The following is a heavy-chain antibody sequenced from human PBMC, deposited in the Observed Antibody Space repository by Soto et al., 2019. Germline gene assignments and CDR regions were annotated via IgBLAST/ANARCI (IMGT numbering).Heavy chain of an antibody. CDR2: ISSSSSTI. J-gene: IGHJ4*02. Sequence: EVQLMESGGGLVQPGGSLRLSCAASGFTFSSYSMNWVRQAPGKGLEWVSYISSSSSTIYYADSVKGRFTISRDNAKNSLYLQMNSLRAEDTAVYYCARDPDGDYWGQGTLVTVSS. CDR1: GFTFSSYS. CDR3: ARDPDGDY. V-gene: IGHV3-48*01.